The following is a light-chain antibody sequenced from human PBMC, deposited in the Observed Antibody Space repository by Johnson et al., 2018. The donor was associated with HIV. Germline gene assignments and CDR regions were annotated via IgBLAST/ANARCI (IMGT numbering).Light chain of an antibody. CDR3: GTWDSSLSAFYV. CDR2: ENN. J-gene: IGLJ1*01. V-gene: IGLV1-51*02. CDR1: SSNIGNNY. Sequence: QSVLTQPPSVSAAPGQKVTISCSGSSSNIGNNYVSWYQQLPGTAPKLLIYENNKRPSGIPYRFSGSKSGTSATLGITGLQTGDEADYYCGTWDSSLSAFYVFGTGTKVPVL.